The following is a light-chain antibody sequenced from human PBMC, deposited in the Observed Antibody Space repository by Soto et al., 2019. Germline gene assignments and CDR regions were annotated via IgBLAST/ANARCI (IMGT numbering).Light chain of an antibody. J-gene: IGKJ3*01. CDR1: QSVNSIY. CDR2: GAS. Sequence: ETVLTQSPGTLSLSPGERATLSCRASQSVNSIYLAWYQQKPGQAPRLLIYGASSRATGIPDRFSGSGSGTDFTLTISRLEPEDSAVYYCQQYGSSPFTFGPGTKVEIK. CDR3: QQYGSSPFT. V-gene: IGKV3-20*01.